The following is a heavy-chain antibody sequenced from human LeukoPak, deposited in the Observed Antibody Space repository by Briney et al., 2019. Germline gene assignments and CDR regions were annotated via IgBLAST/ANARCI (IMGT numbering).Heavy chain of an antibody. Sequence: PGGSLRLSCAASGFTFNNYAMNWVRLAPGKGLEWVSTISSSGVATYYADSVKGRFTVSRDNSKNTVYLQMNSLRAEDTAVYYCAKKPSALETFDYWGQGTLVTVSS. CDR2: ISSSGVAT. CDR1: GFTFNNYA. D-gene: IGHD1-1*01. J-gene: IGHJ4*02. V-gene: IGHV3-23*01. CDR3: AKKPSALETFDY.